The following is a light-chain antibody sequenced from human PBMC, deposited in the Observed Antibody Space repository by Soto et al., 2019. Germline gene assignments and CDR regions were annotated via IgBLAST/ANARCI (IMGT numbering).Light chain of an antibody. J-gene: IGKJ4*01. CDR1: QNVGRNY. CDR3: HQYAYSPLT. CDR2: DAS. V-gene: IGKV3-20*01. Sequence: EIVLTQSPGTLSLSPGERATLSCRASQNVGRNYLAWYQQKPGQAPRLLIYDASTRATGVPDRFSGSGSGTDFTFIISRLEPEDFEIYYCHQYAYSPLTFGGGTKVEIK.